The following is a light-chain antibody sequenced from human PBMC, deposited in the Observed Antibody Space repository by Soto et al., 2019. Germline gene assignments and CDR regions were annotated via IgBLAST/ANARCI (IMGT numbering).Light chain of an antibody. CDR2: DVS. V-gene: IGLV2-14*01. CDR1: SSDVGGYNY. Sequence: QSVLTQPASVSGSPGQSITISCTGTSSDVGGYNYVSWYQQLPGKAPKLMIYDVSNRPSGVSNRFSGSKSGDTASLTISGLQAEGEADYYCSSYTSSSTRFGTGTKVTVL. J-gene: IGLJ1*01. CDR3: SSYTSSSTR.